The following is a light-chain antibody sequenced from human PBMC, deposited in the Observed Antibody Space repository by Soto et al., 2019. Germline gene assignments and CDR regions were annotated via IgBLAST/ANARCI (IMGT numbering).Light chain of an antibody. Sequence: QSLLTQPASVSGSPGQSITIFCTGTSSDVGSYNYVSWYQHHPGKVPQLMIYDVSNRPSGVSNRFSGSKSGNTASLTISGLQAEDEADYYCSSYTSSNTYVFGTGTKVTVL. CDR2: DVS. CDR1: SSDVGSYNY. J-gene: IGLJ1*01. CDR3: SSYTSSNTYV. V-gene: IGLV2-14*03.